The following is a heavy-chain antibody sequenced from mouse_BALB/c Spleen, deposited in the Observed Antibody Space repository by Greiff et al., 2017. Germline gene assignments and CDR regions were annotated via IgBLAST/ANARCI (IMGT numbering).Heavy chain of an antibody. CDR2: IFPGDGST. J-gene: IGHJ1*01. V-gene: IGHV1-85*01. D-gene: IGHD2-14*01. Sequence: VMLVESGAELVKPGASVKLSCKASGYTFTRYDINWVRQRPEQGLEWIGWIFPGDGSTKYNEKFKGKATLTTDKSSSTAYMQLSRLTSEDSAVYFCERNYRYPYWYFDVWGAGTTVTVSS. CDR3: ERNYRYPYWYFDV. CDR1: GYTFTRYD.